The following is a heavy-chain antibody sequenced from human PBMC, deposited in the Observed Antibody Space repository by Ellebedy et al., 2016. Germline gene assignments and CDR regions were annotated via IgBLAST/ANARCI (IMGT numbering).Heavy chain of an antibody. V-gene: IGHV3-7*04. CDR3: ARDRPLPPPFVSVTPFYYGMDV. CDR2: IDQDGAER. CDR1: GFTFDIYW. J-gene: IGHJ6*02. Sequence: GESLKISCAASGFTFDIYWMAWVRQTPGKGLEWVANIDQDGAERNYVDSVKGRFTISRDNTKNSLFLEIINLRPEDTGRYFCARDRPLPPPFVSVTPFYYGMDVWGQGTTVTVSS. D-gene: IGHD4-17*01.